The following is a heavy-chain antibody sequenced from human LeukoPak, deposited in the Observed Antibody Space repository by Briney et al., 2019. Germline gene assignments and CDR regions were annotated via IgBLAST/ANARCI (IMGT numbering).Heavy chain of an antibody. V-gene: IGHV4-38-2*02. CDR2: IYHSGST. D-gene: IGHD1-26*01. Sequence: PSETLSLTCTVSGYSISSGYYWGWIRQPPGKGLEWIGSIYHSGSTYYNPSLKSRVTISVDTSKNQFSLKLSSVTAADTAVYYCASGELRYYFDYWGQGTLVTVSS. CDR3: ASGELRYYFDY. J-gene: IGHJ4*02. CDR1: GYSISSGYY.